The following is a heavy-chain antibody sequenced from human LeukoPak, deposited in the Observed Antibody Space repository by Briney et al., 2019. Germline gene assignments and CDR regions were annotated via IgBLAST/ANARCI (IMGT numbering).Heavy chain of an antibody. J-gene: IGHJ4*02. CDR3: ANDSIHRSHESTEHTFAY. D-gene: IGHD2/OR15-2a*01. V-gene: IGHV3-23*01. CDR2: ISGRGSNT. CDR1: LKTFMIFA. Sequence: SGGSLRLSCASCLKTFMIFAVSCVRQAPGKGLEWVSGISGRGSNTNYADSVKGRFTISIDNSKNTVYLQMNSQRDMDTPLDKYANDSIHRSHESTEHTFAYWGQGNQVTVSS.